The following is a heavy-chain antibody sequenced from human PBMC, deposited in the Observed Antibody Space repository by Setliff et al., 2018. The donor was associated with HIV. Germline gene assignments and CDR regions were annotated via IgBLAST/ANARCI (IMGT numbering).Heavy chain of an antibody. J-gene: IGHJ4*02. V-gene: IGHV4-59*08. Sequence: SETLSLTCTVSGASISGSYWIWIRQPPGKGLEWIGYLSLTRESKNNPSLNSRVTTSIDTSKNQFSLDLRSVAAADTAVYYCARHYDSSGKGDYFDDWGRGILVTVSS. CDR3: ARHYDSSGKGDYFDD. D-gene: IGHD3-22*01. CDR1: GASISGSY. CDR2: LSLTRES.